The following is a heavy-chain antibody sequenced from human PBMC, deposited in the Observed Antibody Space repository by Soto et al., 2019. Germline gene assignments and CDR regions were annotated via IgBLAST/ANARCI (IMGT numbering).Heavy chain of an antibody. CDR1: GFTFSSYD. D-gene: IGHD4-17*01. CDR3: RAVTKKYYYDGMDV. Sequence: EVQLVESGGGLVQPGGSLRLSCAASGFTFSSYDMHWVRQATGKGLEWVSAIGTAGDTYYPGSVKGRFTISRENAKNSLYLQMNSLRAEDTAVYYCRAVTKKYYYDGMDVWGQGTTVTVSS. V-gene: IGHV3-13*01. J-gene: IGHJ6*02. CDR2: IGTAGDT.